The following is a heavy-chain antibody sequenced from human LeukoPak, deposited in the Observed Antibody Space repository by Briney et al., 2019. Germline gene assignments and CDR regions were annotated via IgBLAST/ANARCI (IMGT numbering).Heavy chain of an antibody. CDR2: IYPGDSDT. V-gene: IGHV5-51*01. D-gene: IGHD1-1*01. CDR3: AKGEPTGNFDY. Sequence: GEPLKISCKGSGYSFTSNWIGWVRQMPGKGLEWMGIIYPGDSDTRYSPSFQGQVTISADKSITTAYLQWSSLKASDTAIYYCAKGEPTGNFDYLGQGTLVTVSS. CDR1: GYSFTSNW. J-gene: IGHJ4*02.